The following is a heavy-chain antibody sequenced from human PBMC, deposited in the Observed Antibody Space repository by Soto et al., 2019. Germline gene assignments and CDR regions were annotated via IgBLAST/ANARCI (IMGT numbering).Heavy chain of an antibody. J-gene: IGHJ4*02. CDR2: IYYSGTT. Sequence: ETLSVTCSVSGGSMSNYYWNWIRQSPGKGLEWIGYIYYSGTTNYNPSLKSRVTISIDTSKNQVSLNLTSVTSADTAVYYCARDQDLGYWGQGTLVTVS. CDR3: ARDQDLGY. V-gene: IGHV4-59*01. D-gene: IGHD3-10*01. CDR1: GGSMSNYY.